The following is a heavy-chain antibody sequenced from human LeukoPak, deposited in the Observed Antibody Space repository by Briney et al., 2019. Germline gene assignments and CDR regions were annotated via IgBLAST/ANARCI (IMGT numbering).Heavy chain of an antibody. V-gene: IGHV4-59*01. D-gene: IGHD2-21*02. CDR2: IYYSGST. CDR3: ARDRGDSGDY. J-gene: IGHJ4*02. CDR1: GGSISSYY. Sequence: SETLSLTCTVSGGSISSYYWSWIRQPPGKGLEWIGYIYYSGSTNYNPSLKSRVTISVDTSKNQFSLKLSSVTAADTAVYYCARDRGDSGDYWGQGTLVTVSS.